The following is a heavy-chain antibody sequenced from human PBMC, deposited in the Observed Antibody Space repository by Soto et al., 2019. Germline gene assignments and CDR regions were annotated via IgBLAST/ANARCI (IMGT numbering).Heavy chain of an antibody. J-gene: IGHJ6*02. V-gene: IGHV1-69*13. CDR3: ASPLRITIFGGIRYYGMDV. CDR1: GGTFSSYA. CDR2: IIPIFGTA. Sequence: ASVKVSCKASGGTFSSYAISWVRQAPGQGLEWMGGIIPIFGTANYAQKFQGRVTITADESTSTAYMELSSLRSEDTAVYYCASPLRITIFGGIRYYGMDVWGQGTTVTVSS. D-gene: IGHD3-3*01.